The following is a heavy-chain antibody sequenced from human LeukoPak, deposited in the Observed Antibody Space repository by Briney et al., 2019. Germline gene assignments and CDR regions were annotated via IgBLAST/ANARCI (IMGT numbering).Heavy chain of an antibody. CDR2: INPNSGGT. CDR3: ARNRIAVVGGGFDY. CDR1: GYTFTGYY. J-gene: IGHJ4*02. D-gene: IGHD6-19*01. Sequence: GASVKVSCKASGYTFTGYYMHWVRQAPGQGLEWMGWINPNSGGTNYAQKFQGRVTMTRDTSISTAYMELSRLRSDDTAVYYCARNRIAVVGGGFDYWGQGTLVTVSS. V-gene: IGHV1-2*02.